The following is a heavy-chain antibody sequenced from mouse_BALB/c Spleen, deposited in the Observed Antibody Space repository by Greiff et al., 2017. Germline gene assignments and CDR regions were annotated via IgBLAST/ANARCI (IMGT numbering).Heavy chain of an antibody. D-gene: IGHD2-3*01. CDR3: ASRIYDGYSAWFAY. J-gene: IGHJ3*01. CDR2: INPSSGYT. V-gene: IGHV1-4*02. Sequence: QVQLQQSAAELARPGASVKMSCKASGYTFTSYTMHWVKQRPGQGLEWIGYINPSSGYTEYNQKFKDKTTLTADKSSSTAYMQLSSLTSEDSAVYYCASRIYDGYSAWFAYWGQGTLVTVSA. CDR1: GYTFTSYT.